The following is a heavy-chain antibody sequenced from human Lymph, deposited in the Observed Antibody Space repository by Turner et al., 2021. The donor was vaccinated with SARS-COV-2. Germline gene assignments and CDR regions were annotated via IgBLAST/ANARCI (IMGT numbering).Heavy chain of an antibody. CDR2: FDPEDGET. CDR1: GYTLTELS. V-gene: IGHV1-24*01. CDR3: ATLKSNWKILTGRYYFDF. J-gene: IGHJ4*02. Sequence: QVQLVQSGAEVKKPGASVKVSCKVSGYTLTELSIHWVRQAPGKGLEWMGGFDPEDGETIYAQKFQGRVTMTEDTSTDTAYMGLSSLRSEDTAVYYCATLKSNWKILTGRYYFDFWGQGTLVTVSS. D-gene: IGHD1-1*01.